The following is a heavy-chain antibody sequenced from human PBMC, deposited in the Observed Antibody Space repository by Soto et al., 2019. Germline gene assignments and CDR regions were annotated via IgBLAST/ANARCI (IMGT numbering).Heavy chain of an antibody. J-gene: IGHJ5*02. V-gene: IGHV3-21*01. D-gene: IGHD6-6*01. CDR1: GFTFSSYS. CDR2: ISSSSSYI. CDR3: ASVYSSSSMRWLATPLKLDP. Sequence: PGGSLRLSCAASGFTFSSYSMNWVRQAPGKGLEWVSSISSSSSYIYYADSVKGRFTISRDNAKNSLYLQMNSLRAEDTAVYYCASVYSSSSMRWLATPLKLDPWGQGTLVTVSS.